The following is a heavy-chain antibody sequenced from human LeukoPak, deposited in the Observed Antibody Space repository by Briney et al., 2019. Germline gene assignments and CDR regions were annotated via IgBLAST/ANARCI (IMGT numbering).Heavy chain of an antibody. D-gene: IGHD3/OR15-3a*01. CDR3: ARQTGSGLFILP. CDR1: GGSFSGYY. CDR2: INHSGST. J-gene: IGHJ4*02. V-gene: IGHV4-34*01. Sequence: SEALSLTCAVYGGSFSGYYWSWIRQPPGKGLEWIGEINHSGSTNYNPSLKSRVTISVDTSKNQFSLKLSSVTAADTAVYYCARQTGSGLFILPGGQGTLVTVSS.